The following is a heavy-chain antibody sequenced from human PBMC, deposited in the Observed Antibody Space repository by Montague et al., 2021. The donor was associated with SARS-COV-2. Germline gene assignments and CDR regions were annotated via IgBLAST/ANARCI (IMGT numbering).Heavy chain of an antibody. CDR3: AGHIVTMVRGGHIRMEWWFDP. J-gene: IGHJ5*02. V-gene: IGHV4-39*01. D-gene: IGHD3-10*01. Sequence: SETLSLTCTFSGGTISSSSYYCAWIRQPPGKGLDWFVSFYSRGSTXYNPSLKSHVTISVDTSENQFSLKLTSVTAADTAVYYCAGHIVTMVRGGHIRMEWWFDPWGQGTLVTVSS. CDR2: FYSRGST. CDR1: GGTISSSSYY.